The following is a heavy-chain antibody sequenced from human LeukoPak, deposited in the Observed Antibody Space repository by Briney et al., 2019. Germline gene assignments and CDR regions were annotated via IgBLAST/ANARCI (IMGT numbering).Heavy chain of an antibody. Sequence: PGGSLRFSCAASGFTLSSYWMYWVRQAPGKGLEYVSRINNDGSGTTYADSVKGRFTISRGNAKSTVYLQMNSLRPEDTAMFYCARGGLDHAFDLWGQGTMVSVSS. CDR3: ARGGLDHAFDL. D-gene: IGHD3/OR15-3a*01. J-gene: IGHJ3*01. CDR2: INNDGSGT. CDR1: GFTLSSYW. V-gene: IGHV3-74*01.